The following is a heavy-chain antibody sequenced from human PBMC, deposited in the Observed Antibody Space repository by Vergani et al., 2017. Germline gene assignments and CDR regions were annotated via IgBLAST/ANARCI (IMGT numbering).Heavy chain of an antibody. Sequence: QVQLQESGPGLVKPSQTLSLTCTVPGGSISCGSYYWSWIRQPAGKGLEWIGYIYFSGSTNYNPSLKSRVTISVDTSKNQFALKLRSVTAADTAMYYCARGYIRYQLPYYMDVWGKGTTVTVSS. CDR1: GGSISCGSYY. J-gene: IGHJ6*03. CDR3: ARGYIRYQLPYYMDV. V-gene: IGHV4-61*10. CDR2: IYFSGST. D-gene: IGHD2-2*01.